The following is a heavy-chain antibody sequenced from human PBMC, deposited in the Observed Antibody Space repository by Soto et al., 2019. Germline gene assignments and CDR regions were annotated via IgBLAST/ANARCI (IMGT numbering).Heavy chain of an antibody. V-gene: IGHV4-30-4*01. D-gene: IGHD2-15*01. CDR2: IYYSGST. Sequence: SETLSLTCTVSGGSISSGDYYWSWIRQPPGKGLEWIGYIYYSGSTYYNPSLKSRVTISVDTPKNQFSLKLSSVTAADTAVYYCARVLVVVAASRCDAFDIWGQGTMVTVSS. CDR3: ARVLVVVAASRCDAFDI. CDR1: GGSISSGDYY. J-gene: IGHJ3*02.